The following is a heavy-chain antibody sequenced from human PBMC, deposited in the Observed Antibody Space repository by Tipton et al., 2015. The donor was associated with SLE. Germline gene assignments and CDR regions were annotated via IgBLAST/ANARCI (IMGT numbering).Heavy chain of an antibody. Sequence: TLSLTCTVSGGSISSDRYFWSWIRQPAGKGLEWIGRTCASGATNYNPTFKSRLTISIDTTKNYFSVNLSSVTAADTAVYFCARDPLAVGDGESLDLWGRGALVTVSS. CDR3: ARDPLAVGDGESLDL. D-gene: IGHD1-26*01. J-gene: IGHJ2*01. CDR2: TCASGAT. CDR1: GGSISSDRYF. V-gene: IGHV4-61*02.